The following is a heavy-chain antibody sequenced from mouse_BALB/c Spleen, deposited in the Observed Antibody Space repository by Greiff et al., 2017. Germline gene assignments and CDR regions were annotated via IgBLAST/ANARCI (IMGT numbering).Heavy chain of an antibody. Sequence: DVQLVESGGGLVQPGGSRKLSCAASGFTFSSFGMHWVRQAPEKGLEWVAYISSGSSTIYYADTVKGRFTISRDNPKNTLFLQMTSLRSEDTAMYYCALRLRRGYYAMDYWGQGTSVTVSS. CDR1: GFTFSSFG. J-gene: IGHJ4*01. CDR2: ISSGSSTI. V-gene: IGHV5-17*02. D-gene: IGHD2-2*01. CDR3: ALRLRRGYYAMDY.